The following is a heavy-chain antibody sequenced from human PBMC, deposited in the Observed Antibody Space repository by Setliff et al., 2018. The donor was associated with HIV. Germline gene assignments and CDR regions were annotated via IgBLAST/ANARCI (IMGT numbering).Heavy chain of an antibody. Sequence: SETLSLTCAVYGGSFSGYYWSWIRQSPGKWLEWIGEINHSGSTNYNPSLKSRVTILGDTSKNQFSLKLSSVTAADTAVYYCAREGGLQFLEWLLYWFDPWGQGTLVTVSS. CDR3: AREGGLQFLEWLLYWFDP. V-gene: IGHV4-34*01. CDR1: GGSFSGYY. J-gene: IGHJ5*02. CDR2: INHSGST. D-gene: IGHD3-3*01.